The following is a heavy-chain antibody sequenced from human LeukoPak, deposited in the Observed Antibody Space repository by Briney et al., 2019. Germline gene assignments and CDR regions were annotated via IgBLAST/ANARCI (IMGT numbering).Heavy chain of an antibody. V-gene: IGHV4-34*01. D-gene: IGHD3-22*01. Sequence: PSETLSLTCAVYGGSFSGYYWSWIRQPPGKGLEWIGEINHSGSTNYNPSLKSRVTISVDTSKNQFSLKLSSVTAADTAVYYCARDMYYDRRGYYLNWFDPWGQGTLVTVSS. CDR3: ARDMYYDRRGYYLNWFDP. CDR2: INHSGST. J-gene: IGHJ5*02. CDR1: GGSFSGYY.